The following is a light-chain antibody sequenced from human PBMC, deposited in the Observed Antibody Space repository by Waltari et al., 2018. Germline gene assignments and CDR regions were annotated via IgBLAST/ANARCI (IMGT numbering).Light chain of an antibody. J-gene: IGLJ1*01. V-gene: IGLV2-11*01. Sequence: QSALTQPRSVSGSPGQSVTISCTGTSGDVGGYTYLSLYQQHPGKTPKRIIYHVTERPAGVPDRFSGSKSGNTASLTISGLQVEDEADYYCCSFGGTHTYVFGTGTTVTVL. CDR2: HVT. CDR3: CSFGGTHTYV. CDR1: SGDVGGYTY.